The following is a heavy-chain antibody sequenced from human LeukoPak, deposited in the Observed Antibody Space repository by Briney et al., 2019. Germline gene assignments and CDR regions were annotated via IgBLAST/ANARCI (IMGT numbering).Heavy chain of an antibody. CDR2: IWCDGSNK. CDR1: GFTFSSYG. Sequence: PGGSLRLSCAASGFTFSSYGMHWVRQAPGKGLEWVAVIWCDGSNKYYADSVKGRFTISRDNSKNTLYLQMNSLRAEDTAVYYCAREDDYYGSGSYYLDPWGQGTLVTVSS. CDR3: AREDDYYGSGSYYLDP. J-gene: IGHJ5*02. D-gene: IGHD3-10*01. V-gene: IGHV3-33*01.